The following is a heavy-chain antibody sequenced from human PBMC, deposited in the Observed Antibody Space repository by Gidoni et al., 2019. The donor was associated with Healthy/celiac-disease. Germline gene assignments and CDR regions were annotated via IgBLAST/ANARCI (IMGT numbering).Heavy chain of an antibody. CDR3: ARDLRGIYYGMDV. D-gene: IGHD2-21*01. V-gene: IGHV3-30-3*01. J-gene: IGHJ6*02. CDR2: ISYDGSNK. CDR1: GFPFSSYA. Sequence: VHLVESGGGVVQPGRSLRLSCAASGFPFSSYAMHWVRQAPGKGLEWVAVISYDGSNKYYADSVKGRFTISRDNSKNTLYLQMKSLRAEDTAVYYWARDLRGIYYGMDVGGQGTTVTGSS.